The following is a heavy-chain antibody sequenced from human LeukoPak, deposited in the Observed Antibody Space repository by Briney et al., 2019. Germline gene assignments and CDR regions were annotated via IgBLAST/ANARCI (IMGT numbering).Heavy chain of an antibody. D-gene: IGHD3-10*01. V-gene: IGHV4-34*01. CDR3: ARRYYYNLGSFPFDF. CDR2: IHNSGTT. CDR1: GGPFSGYF. Sequence: PSETLSLTCAVSGGPFSGYFWSWIRQSSGKGLEWIGEIHNSGTTNYNPSLNSRVTISEYTSKNQFYLNLSSVTAADTAVYYCARRYYYNLGSFPFDFWGQGTLVTVS. J-gene: IGHJ4*02.